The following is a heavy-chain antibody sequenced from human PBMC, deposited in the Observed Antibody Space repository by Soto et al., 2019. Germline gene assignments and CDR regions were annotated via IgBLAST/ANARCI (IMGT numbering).Heavy chain of an antibody. Sequence: QVQLVQSGAEVKKPGASVKVSCKASGYTFTSYDINWVRQATGQGLKWMGWMNPNSGNTGYAQKFQGRVTMTRNTSIRTAYMELSSLRSEDTAVYYCASAGYSSRWQNYYYYGMDVWGQGTTVTVSS. CDR1: GYTFTSYD. D-gene: IGHD6-13*01. V-gene: IGHV1-8*01. CDR2: MNPNSGNT. CDR3: ASAGYSSRWQNYYYYGMDV. J-gene: IGHJ6*02.